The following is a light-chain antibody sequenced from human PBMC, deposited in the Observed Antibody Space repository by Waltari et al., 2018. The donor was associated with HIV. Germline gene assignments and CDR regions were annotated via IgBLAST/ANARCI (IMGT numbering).Light chain of an antibody. J-gene: IGLJ2*01. CDR2: KNN. CDR3: AAWDDRLNLV. Sequence: QSVLTQPPSASGTPGQRATISCFGSNSNIGSNYVYWYQQLPGMAPKLLIYKNNARPSGVPARFSGSKSGTSASLAISGLRSEDEADYYCAAWDDRLNLVFGGGTKLTVL. CDR1: NSNIGSNY. V-gene: IGLV1-47*01.